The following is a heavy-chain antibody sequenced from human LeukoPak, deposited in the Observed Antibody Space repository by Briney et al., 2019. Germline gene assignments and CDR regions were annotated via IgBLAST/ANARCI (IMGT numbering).Heavy chain of an antibody. V-gene: IGHV3-30-3*01. D-gene: IGHD3-10*01. CDR3: ARDLRGSDAYYFDY. Sequence: GGSLGLSCAASGFTFSSHAMHWVRQAPGKGLEWVAVLSHDGGKKYYADSVKGRFTISRDNSRNTLYLQMNSLRGEDTAVYYCARDLRGSDAYYFDYWGQGTLVTVSS. J-gene: IGHJ4*02. CDR1: GFTFSSHA. CDR2: LSHDGGKK.